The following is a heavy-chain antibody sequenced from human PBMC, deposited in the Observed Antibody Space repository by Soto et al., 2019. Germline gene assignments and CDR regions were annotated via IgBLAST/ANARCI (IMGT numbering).Heavy chain of an antibody. Sequence: QVQLQESGPGLVKPSQTLSLTCTVSGGSISSGDYYWSWIRQPPGKGLEWIGYIYYSGSTYYNPSLKSRVTISVDTSKNHFSLKLSSVTAADTAVYYCARGGDYYDSSGYYSNRAGYWGQGTLVSVSS. V-gene: IGHV4-30-4*01. CDR1: GGSISSGDYY. CDR3: ARGGDYYDSSGYYSNRAGY. D-gene: IGHD3-22*01. J-gene: IGHJ4*02. CDR2: IYYSGST.